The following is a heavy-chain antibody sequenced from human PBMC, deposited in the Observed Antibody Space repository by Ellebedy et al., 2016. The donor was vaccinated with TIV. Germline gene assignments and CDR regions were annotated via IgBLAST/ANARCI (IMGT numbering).Heavy chain of an antibody. D-gene: IGHD6-19*01. CDR1: GEPISSGRHY. CDR2: IYYSGSS. CDR3: ARGDGGSGWNGLYYDY. V-gene: IGHV4-31*03. J-gene: IGHJ4*02. Sequence: SETLSLTCSVSGEPISSGRHYWAWIRQHPGKGLEWVGYIYYSGSSYSNPSLTSRLSLSVDTSKNEFYLKLSSVTAADTAVYYCARGDGGSGWNGLYYDYWGQGTLVTASS.